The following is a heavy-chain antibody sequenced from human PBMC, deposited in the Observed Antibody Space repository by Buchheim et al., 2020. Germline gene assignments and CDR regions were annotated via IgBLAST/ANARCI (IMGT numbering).Heavy chain of an antibody. D-gene: IGHD6-19*01. CDR1: GFTFSSYA. Sequence: QVQLVESGGGVVQPGRSLRLSCAASGFTFSSYAMHWVRQAPGKGLEWVAVISYDGSNKYYADSVKGRFTISRDNSKNTLYLQMNSLRAEDTAVYYCARDARDRAVAGSRQKNWFDPWGQGTL. J-gene: IGHJ5*02. CDR3: ARDARDRAVAGSRQKNWFDP. V-gene: IGHV3-30-3*01. CDR2: ISYDGSNK.